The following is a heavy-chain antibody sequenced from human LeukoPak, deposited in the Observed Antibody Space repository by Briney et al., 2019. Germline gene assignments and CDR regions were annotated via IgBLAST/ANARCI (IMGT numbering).Heavy chain of an antibody. J-gene: IGHJ6*03. CDR1: GFTFSSYW. CDR2: IKQDGSEK. D-gene: IGHD3-9*01. Sequence: GGSLRLSCAASGFTFSSYWMSWVRQAPGKGLEWVANIKQDGSEKYYVDSVKGRFTISRDNAKNSLYPQMNSLRAEDTAVYYCARDTPRYFDSADYMDVWGKGTTVTVSS. V-gene: IGHV3-7*01. CDR3: ARDTPRYFDSADYMDV.